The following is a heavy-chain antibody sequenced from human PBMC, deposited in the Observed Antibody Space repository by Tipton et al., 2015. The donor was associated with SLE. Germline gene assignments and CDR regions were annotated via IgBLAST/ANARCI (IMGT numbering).Heavy chain of an antibody. V-gene: IGHV4-39*07. D-gene: IGHD3-3*01. CDR2: IYYSGNT. Sequence: TLSLTCTVSGGSISSRSYYWAWIRQPPGKGLEWIANIYYSGNTYYNPSLKSRVTISVDTSKNQFSLKLSSVTAADTAVYYCARDDPWNYDFWSGYLDAFDIWGQGTMVTVSS. CDR3: ARDDPWNYDFWSGYLDAFDI. CDR1: GGSISSRSYY. J-gene: IGHJ3*02.